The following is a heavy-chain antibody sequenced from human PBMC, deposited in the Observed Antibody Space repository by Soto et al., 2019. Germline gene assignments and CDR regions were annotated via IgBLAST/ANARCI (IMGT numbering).Heavy chain of an antibody. J-gene: IGHJ4*02. D-gene: IGHD6-19*01. CDR1: GGTFSSYA. CDR2: IIPIFGTA. V-gene: IGHV1-69*13. Sequence: ASVKVSCKASGGTFSSYAISWVRQAPGQGLEWMGGIIPIFGTANYAQKFQGRVTITADESTSTAYMELSSLRSEDTAVYYCAREVPSEYYFDYWGQGTLVTVSS. CDR3: AREVPSEYYFDY.